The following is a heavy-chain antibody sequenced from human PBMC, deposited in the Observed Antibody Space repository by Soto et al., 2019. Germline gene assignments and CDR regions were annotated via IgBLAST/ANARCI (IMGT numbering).Heavy chain of an antibody. J-gene: IGHJ4*02. V-gene: IGHV1-69*13. D-gene: IGHD3-22*01. CDR1: GGTFSNHA. Sequence: SVKVSCKASGGTFSNHAISWVRQAPGQGPEWMGGIIPIPGTINYAQKFQGRVTITADESMTTAYMELTSLRYEDTAVYYCARGPDRSGFYLFDYWGQGTLVTVSS. CDR3: ARGPDRSGFYLFDY. CDR2: IIPIPGTI.